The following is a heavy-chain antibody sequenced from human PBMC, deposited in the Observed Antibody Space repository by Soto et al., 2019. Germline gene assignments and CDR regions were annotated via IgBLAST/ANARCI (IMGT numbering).Heavy chain of an antibody. CDR2: ISGSGGST. D-gene: IGHD3-3*01. CDR1: GFTFRSYA. V-gene: IGHV3-23*01. CDR3: AKDEDTIFGHYFDY. J-gene: IGHJ4*02. Sequence: GGSLSLSCAASGFTFRSYAMSWVRQAPGKGLEWVSAISGSGGSTYYADSVKGRFTISRDNSKNTLYLQMNSLRAEDTAVYYCAKDEDTIFGHYFDYWGQGTLVTVSS.